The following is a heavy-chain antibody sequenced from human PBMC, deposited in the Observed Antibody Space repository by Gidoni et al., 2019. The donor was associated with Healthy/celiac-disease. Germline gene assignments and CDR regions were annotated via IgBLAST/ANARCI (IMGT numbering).Heavy chain of an antibody. CDR1: GYSFTSYW. Sequence: EVQLVQSGAEVKKPGESLKISCKGSGYSFTSYWIGWVRQMPGKGLEWMGIIYPGDSDTRYSPSFQGQVTISADKSISTAYLQWSSLKASDTAMYYCARLSGYCSSTSCSTYYYGMDVWGQGTTVTVSS. V-gene: IGHV5-51*01. J-gene: IGHJ6*02. CDR2: IYPGDSDT. D-gene: IGHD2-2*01. CDR3: ARLSGYCSSTSCSTYYYGMDV.